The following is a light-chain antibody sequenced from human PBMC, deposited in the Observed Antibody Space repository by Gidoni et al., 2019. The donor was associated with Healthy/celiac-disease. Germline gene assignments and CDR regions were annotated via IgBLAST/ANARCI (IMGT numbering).Light chain of an antibody. CDR2: AAS. CDR1: QTISSY. CDR3: QQSYSTPDT. V-gene: IGKV1-39*01. Sequence: IQMTQSPSSLSASVGDRVTLTCRASQTISSYLNWYQQKPGKAPKLLIYAASSLQSGVPSRFSGSGSGTDFTITISSLQPEDFATYYCQQSYSTPDTFGQGTKLEIK. J-gene: IGKJ2*01.